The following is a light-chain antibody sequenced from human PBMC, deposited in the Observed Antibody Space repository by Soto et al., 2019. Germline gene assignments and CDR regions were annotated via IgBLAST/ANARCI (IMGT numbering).Light chain of an antibody. Sequence: VLPQSPDTLSLSPGDRATLSCRASQSVRSTFLAWYQQIPGQAPRLLIYGASNRAAGIPERFSGSASGTEFTLTISRLEPDDSAVYYCQQYHDSPMNTFGQGTKLQIK. CDR3: QQYHDSPMNT. J-gene: IGKJ2*01. CDR2: GAS. V-gene: IGKV3-20*01. CDR1: QSVRSTF.